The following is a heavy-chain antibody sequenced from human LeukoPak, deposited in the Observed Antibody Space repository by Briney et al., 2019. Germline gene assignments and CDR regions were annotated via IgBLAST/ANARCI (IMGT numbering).Heavy chain of an antibody. CDR1: AFTADDYA. CDR3: GKEGGMEV. CDR2: ISGDGGST. J-gene: IGHJ6*02. V-gene: IGHV3-43*02. Sequence: GGSLRLSCAPSAFTADDYAMHWVRHASGEGLEWVSLISGDGGSTYYADSVKGRFTISRDNRKTSLYLQMNGLRTEVTALYYCGKEGGMEVWGQGTTVTVSS.